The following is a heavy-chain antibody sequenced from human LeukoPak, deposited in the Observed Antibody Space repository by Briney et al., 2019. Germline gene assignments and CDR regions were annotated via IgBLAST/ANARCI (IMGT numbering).Heavy chain of an antibody. CDR1: GFTFSSYA. CDR2: ITDTSGNS. J-gene: IGHJ1*01. D-gene: IGHD3-22*01. Sequence: GGSLRLSCAASGFTFSSYAMSWVRQAPGKGLEWVSAITDTSGNSYYADSVKGRFTISRDNSKNTLFLQMNSLRAEDTAVYYCARGNYYDSSGYYFAEYFQHWGQGTLVTVSS. CDR3: ARGNYYDSSGYYFAEYFQH. V-gene: IGHV3-23*01.